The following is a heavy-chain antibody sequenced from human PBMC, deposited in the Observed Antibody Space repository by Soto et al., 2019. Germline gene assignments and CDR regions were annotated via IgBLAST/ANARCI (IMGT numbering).Heavy chain of an antibody. CDR2: IIPIFGTA. CDR3: AKGTYYYGSAPYYFDY. Sequence: GASVKVSCKASGGTFSSYAISWVRQALGQGLEWMGGIIPIFGTANYAQKFQGRVTITADESTSTAYMELSSLRSEDTAVYYCAKGTYYYGSAPYYFDYWGQGTLVTVSS. D-gene: IGHD3-10*01. J-gene: IGHJ4*02. V-gene: IGHV1-69*13. CDR1: GGTFSSYA.